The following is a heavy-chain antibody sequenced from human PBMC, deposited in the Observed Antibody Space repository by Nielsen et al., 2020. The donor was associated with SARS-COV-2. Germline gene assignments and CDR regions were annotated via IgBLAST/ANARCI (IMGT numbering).Heavy chain of an antibody. CDR1: GGSIRSGGYY. D-gene: IGHD3-22*01. Sequence: SETLSLTCTVSGGSIRSGGYYWSWIRQHPGKGLVWIGYIYYSGSTYYNPSLTSRVTISVDTSKNQFSLKLSSVTAADTAVYYCARAPITMIVVVNAFDIWGQGTMVTVSS. J-gene: IGHJ3*02. CDR3: ARAPITMIVVVNAFDI. CDR2: IYYSGST. V-gene: IGHV4-31*03.